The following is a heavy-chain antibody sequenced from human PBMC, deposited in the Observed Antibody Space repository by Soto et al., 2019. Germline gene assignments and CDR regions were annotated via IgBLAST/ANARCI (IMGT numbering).Heavy chain of an antibody. Sequence: PGGSLRLSXAASGFTFSSYGMHWVSQAPGKGLEWVAVISYDGSNKYYADSVKGRFTISRDNSKNTLYLQMNSLRAEDTAVYYCAKDLREITIFGVVTNFDYWGQGTLVTVSS. J-gene: IGHJ4*02. CDR3: AKDLREITIFGVVTNFDY. CDR2: ISYDGSNK. V-gene: IGHV3-30*18. D-gene: IGHD3-3*01. CDR1: GFTFSSYG.